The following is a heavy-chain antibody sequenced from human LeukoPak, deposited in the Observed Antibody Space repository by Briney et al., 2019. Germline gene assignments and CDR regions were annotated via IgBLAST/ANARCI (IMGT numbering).Heavy chain of an antibody. Sequence: GGALRLSFAGSGFIFSDVWMSWVRQAPGKGREGVARIKTKEEGGAIDYAASVEGRFTISRDDSEQMLYLQMDSLNTEDTAVYYCNPALDSWGRGTLVTVSS. CDR3: NPALDS. V-gene: IGHV3-15*01. CDR1: GFIFSDVW. J-gene: IGHJ4*02. CDR2: IKTKEEGGAI.